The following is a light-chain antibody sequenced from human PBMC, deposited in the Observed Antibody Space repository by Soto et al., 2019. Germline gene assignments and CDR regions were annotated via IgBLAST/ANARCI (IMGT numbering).Light chain of an antibody. Sequence: QAVVTQPPSVSGAPGQRVTISCTGSSSNIGAGYDVHWYQQLPGTAPKLIIYGTTNRPSGVPDRFSGSKSGTSASLAITGLQAEDEADYYCSLFTTSGTWVFGGGTKLTVL. CDR2: GTT. V-gene: IGLV1-40*01. CDR3: SLFTTSGTWV. CDR1: SSNIGAGYD. J-gene: IGLJ3*02.